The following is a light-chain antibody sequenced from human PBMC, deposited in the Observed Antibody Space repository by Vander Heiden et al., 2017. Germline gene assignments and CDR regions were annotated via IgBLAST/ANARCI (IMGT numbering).Light chain of an antibody. CDR1: SSNIGAGYD. CDR3: QSYDSSLSGWDVV. J-gene: IGLJ2*01. Sequence: QSVLTQPPSVSGAPGQRVTIYCTGSSSNIGAGYDVHWYQQLPGTAPKLLIYGNSKRPSGVPDRFSGSKSGTSASLAITGLQAEDEADYYCQSYDSSLSGWDVVFGGGTKLTVL. V-gene: IGLV1-40*01. CDR2: GNS.